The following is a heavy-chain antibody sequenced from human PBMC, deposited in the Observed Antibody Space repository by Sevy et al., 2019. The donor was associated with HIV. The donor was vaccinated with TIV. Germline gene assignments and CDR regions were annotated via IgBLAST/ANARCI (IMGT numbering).Heavy chain of an antibody. CDR3: ARVSVYYYDSSGYYTTGNAFDI. V-gene: IGHV3-21*04. D-gene: IGHD3-22*01. J-gene: IGHJ3*02. CDR1: GFTFSSYS. Sequence: GGSLRLSCAASGFTFSSYSMNWVRQAPGKGLEWVSSISSSSYIYYADSVKGRFTISRDNSKNTLYLQMNSLRAEDTAVYYCARVSVYYYDSSGYYTTGNAFDIWGQGTMVTVSS. CDR2: ISSSSYI.